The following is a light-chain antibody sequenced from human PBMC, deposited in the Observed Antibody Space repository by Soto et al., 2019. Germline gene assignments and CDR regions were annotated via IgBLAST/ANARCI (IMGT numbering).Light chain of an antibody. Sequence: QSVLTQPRSVSGSPGQSVTISCTGTSSDVGGYNYVSWYPHHPGKAPKLMIYDVTKRPSGVRDRFSASKSGNTASLTISGLQAEDEADYYCCSYAGSYTYVFGTGTKVTVL. J-gene: IGLJ1*01. CDR2: DVT. CDR3: CSYAGSYTYV. V-gene: IGLV2-11*01. CDR1: SSDVGGYNY.